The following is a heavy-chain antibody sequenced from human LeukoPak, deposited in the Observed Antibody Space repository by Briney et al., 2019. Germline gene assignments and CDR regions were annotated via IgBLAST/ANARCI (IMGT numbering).Heavy chain of an antibody. CDR2: IYYSGST. Sequence: SETLSLTCTVSGASISNYYWSWIRQSPGKGLEWIGHIYYSGSTNYNPSLKSRVTISVDTSKNQFSLKLSSVTAADTAVFYCARHSRVYGSGSHWYHYRMDVWGQGTTVTVSS. J-gene: IGHJ6*02. CDR1: GASISNYY. CDR3: ARHSRVYGSGSHWYHYRMDV. V-gene: IGHV4-59*01. D-gene: IGHD3-10*01.